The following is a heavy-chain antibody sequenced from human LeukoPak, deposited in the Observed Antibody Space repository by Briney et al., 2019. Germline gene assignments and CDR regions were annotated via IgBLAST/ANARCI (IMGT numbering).Heavy chain of an antibody. CDR2: IDPSDSYT. D-gene: IGHD4-17*01. J-gene: IGHJ4*02. V-gene: IGHV5-10-1*01. CDR1: GYNFTNYW. Sequence: GESLKISCKGSGYNFTNYWISWVRQMPGKGLEWMGRIDPSDSYTNYSPSFQGHVYISADKSISTAYLQWSSLKASDTAVYYCATDMTTVTSGYWGQGTAVTVSS. CDR3: ATDMTTVTSGY.